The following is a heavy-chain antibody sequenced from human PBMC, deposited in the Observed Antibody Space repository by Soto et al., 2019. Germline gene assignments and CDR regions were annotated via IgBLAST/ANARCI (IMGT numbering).Heavy chain of an antibody. V-gene: IGHV3-23*01. Sequence: GGSLRLSCAASGFTFSSYAMSWVRQAPGKGLEWVSAISGSGGSTYYADSVKGRFTISRDNSKNTLYLQMNSLRAEDTAVYYCAKDWRAAAGTNGTIYYGMDVWGQGTTVTVSS. J-gene: IGHJ6*02. CDR1: GFTFSSYA. CDR2: ISGSGGST. CDR3: AKDWRAAAGTNGTIYYGMDV. D-gene: IGHD6-13*01.